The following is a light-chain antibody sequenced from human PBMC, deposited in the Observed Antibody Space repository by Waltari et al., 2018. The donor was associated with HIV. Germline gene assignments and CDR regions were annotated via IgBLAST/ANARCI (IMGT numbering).Light chain of an antibody. Sequence: QSALTQPASVSGSPGQSITISCTGTSSDVGGYNYVSWYQQHPGKAPKLMLYEVSNRPSGVSNRFSGSESGDTASLTISGLQAEDVADYYCSSYTSSSTLVFGTGTKVTVL. CDR2: EVS. V-gene: IGLV2-14*01. CDR3: SSYTSSSTLV. J-gene: IGLJ1*01. CDR1: SSDVGGYNY.